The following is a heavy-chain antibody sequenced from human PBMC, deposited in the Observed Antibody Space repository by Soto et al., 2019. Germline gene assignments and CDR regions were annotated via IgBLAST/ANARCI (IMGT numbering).Heavy chain of an antibody. CDR1: GDSVSSNSAA. V-gene: IGHV6-1*01. Sequence: SQTLSLTCAISGDSVSSNSAAWNWIRQSPSRGLGWLGRTYYRSKWYNDYAVSVKSRITINPDTSKNQFSLQLNSVTPEDTAVYYCARDLHDYGDYDAGTPFDYWGQGTLVTVSS. J-gene: IGHJ4*02. CDR3: ARDLHDYGDYDAGTPFDY. CDR2: TYYRSKWYN. D-gene: IGHD4-17*01.